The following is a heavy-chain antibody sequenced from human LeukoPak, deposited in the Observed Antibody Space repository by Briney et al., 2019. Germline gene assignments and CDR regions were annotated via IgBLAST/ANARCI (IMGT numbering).Heavy chain of an antibody. D-gene: IGHD2-21*02. CDR1: GFPVSSNY. CDR2: IYSGGTS. V-gene: IGHV3-53*01. J-gene: IGHJ4*02. Sequence: PGGSLRLSCAASGFPVSSNYMSWVRQAPGKGLGWVSIIYSGGTSYYADSVKGRFTISRDNSKNTLYLQMNSLRAEDTAVYYCARWGGVTNFDYWGQGTLVTVSS. CDR3: ARWGGVTNFDY.